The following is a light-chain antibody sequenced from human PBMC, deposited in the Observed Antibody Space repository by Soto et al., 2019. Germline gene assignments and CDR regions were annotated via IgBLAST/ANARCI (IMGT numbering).Light chain of an antibody. V-gene: IGKV1-5*03. J-gene: IGKJ2*01. CDR1: QSISSW. Sequence: DIQMTQSPSTLSAAVGDRVTITCRASQSISSWLAWYQQKPGKAPKVLIYKASSLESGVPSGFSGSGSGTEFTLTISSLQPDDFATYYCQQYNSYPYTFGQGTNLEIK. CDR2: KAS. CDR3: QQYNSYPYT.